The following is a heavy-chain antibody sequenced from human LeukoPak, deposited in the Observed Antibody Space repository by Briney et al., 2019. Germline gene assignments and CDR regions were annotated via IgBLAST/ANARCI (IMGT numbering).Heavy chain of an antibody. CDR2: TYTSEST. CDR3: ARDLMITFGGVITNWFDP. Sequence: SETLSLTCTVSGGSISSYYWSWIRQPAGKGLEWIGRTYTSESTNYNPSLKSRVTMSVDTSKNQFSLKLSSVTAADTAVYYCARDLMITFGGVITNWFDPWGQGTLVTVSS. D-gene: IGHD3-16*02. J-gene: IGHJ5*02. CDR1: GGSISSYY. V-gene: IGHV4-4*07.